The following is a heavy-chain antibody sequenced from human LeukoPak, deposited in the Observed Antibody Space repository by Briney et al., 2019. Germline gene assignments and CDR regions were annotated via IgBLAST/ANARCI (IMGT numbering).Heavy chain of an antibody. Sequence: GRSLRLSCAVSGFSFSNYGMHWVRQAPGKGLEWVAHISYDGSEKDHADSVKGRFTISRDNSKNTLYLQMDSLRAEDTAIYYCAKRVTTGPYSVHCWGQGTLVTVSS. CDR3: AKRVTTGPYSVHC. D-gene: IGHD4-17*01. CDR2: ISYDGSEK. CDR1: GFSFSNYG. J-gene: IGHJ4*02. V-gene: IGHV3-30*18.